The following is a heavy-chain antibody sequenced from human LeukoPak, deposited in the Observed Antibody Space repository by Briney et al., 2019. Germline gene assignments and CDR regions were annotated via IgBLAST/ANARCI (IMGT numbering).Heavy chain of an antibody. Sequence: ASVKVSCKASGYTFTSYYMHWVRQAPGQGLEWMGIINPSGGSTSYAQKFQGRVTMTRDTSTSTVYMELSSLRSEDTAVYYCARGTNTYDLWSGSFGYWGQGTLVTVSS. CDR1: GYTFTSYY. V-gene: IGHV1-46*01. CDR3: ARGTNTYDLWSGSFGY. CDR2: INPSGGST. J-gene: IGHJ4*02. D-gene: IGHD3-3*01.